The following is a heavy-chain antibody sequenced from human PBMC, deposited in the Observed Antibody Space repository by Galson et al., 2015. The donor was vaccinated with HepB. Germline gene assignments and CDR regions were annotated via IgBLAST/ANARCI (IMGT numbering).Heavy chain of an antibody. Sequence: VKVSCKASGGTFSSYAISWVRQAPGQGLEWMGGIIPIFGTANYAQKFQGRVTITADESTSTAYMELSSLRSEDTAVYYCARDRDCGGDCYHDAFDIWGQGTMVTVSS. CDR2: IIPIFGTA. V-gene: IGHV1-69*13. CDR3: ARDRDCGGDCYHDAFDI. J-gene: IGHJ3*02. CDR1: GGTFSSYA. D-gene: IGHD2-21*02.